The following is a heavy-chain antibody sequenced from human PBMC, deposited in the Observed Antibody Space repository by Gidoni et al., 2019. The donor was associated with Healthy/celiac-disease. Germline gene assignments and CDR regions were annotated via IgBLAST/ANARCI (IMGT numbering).Heavy chain of an antibody. CDR2: MNPNSGNT. V-gene: IGHV1-8*01. J-gene: IGHJ5*02. CDR3: ARGLDNYYDSSGYSDP. Sequence: QVQLVQSGAEVKKPGASVKVSCKASGYTFTSYDINWVRQATGQGLEWMGWMNPNSGNTGYAQKFQGRVTMTRNTSISTAYMELSSLRSEDTAVYYCARGLDNYYDSSGYSDPWGQGTLVTVSS. D-gene: IGHD3-22*01. CDR1: GYTFTSYD.